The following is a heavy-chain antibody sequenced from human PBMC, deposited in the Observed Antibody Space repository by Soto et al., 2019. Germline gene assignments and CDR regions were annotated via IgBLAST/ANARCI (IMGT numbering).Heavy chain of an antibody. J-gene: IGHJ4*02. CDR1: GFTFSSYG. D-gene: IGHD6-13*01. CDR3: AKERSSSSWYYFDY. V-gene: IGHV3-30*18. Sequence: GGFLRLSCAASGFTFSSYGMRWVRQAPGKGLEWVAVISYDGSNKYYADSVKGRFTISRDNSKNTLYLQMNSLRAEDTAVYYCAKERSSSSWYYFDYWGQGTLVTVSS. CDR2: ISYDGSNK.